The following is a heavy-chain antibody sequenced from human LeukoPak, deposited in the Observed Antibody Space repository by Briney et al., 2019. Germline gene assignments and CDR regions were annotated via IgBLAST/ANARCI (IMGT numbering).Heavy chain of an antibody. Sequence: GGSLRLSCAASGFTFSGSAMHWVRQASGKGLEWVGRIRSKANSYATAYAASVKGRFTISRDDSKNTAYLQMNSLKTEDTAVYYCARVIRASSSWYLAFDIWGQGTMVTVSS. CDR2: IRSKANSYAT. J-gene: IGHJ3*02. V-gene: IGHV3-73*01. D-gene: IGHD6-13*01. CDR1: GFTFSGSA. CDR3: ARVIRASSSWYLAFDI.